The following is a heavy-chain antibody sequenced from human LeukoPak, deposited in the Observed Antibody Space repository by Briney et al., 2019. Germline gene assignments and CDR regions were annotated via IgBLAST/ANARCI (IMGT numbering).Heavy chain of an antibody. Sequence: SETLSLTCAVSGGSISSTSYYWAWIRQPPGKGLEWIGTIYYSGSTYHNPSLKSRATLSVDTSRNQFSLRLSSVDAADTAVYYCAKAGVRYFDSSGLYAFDFWGQGTTVTVSS. CDR2: IYYSGST. D-gene: IGHD3-22*01. CDR1: GGSISSTSYY. CDR3: AKAGVRYFDSSGLYAFDF. J-gene: IGHJ3*01. V-gene: IGHV4-39*01.